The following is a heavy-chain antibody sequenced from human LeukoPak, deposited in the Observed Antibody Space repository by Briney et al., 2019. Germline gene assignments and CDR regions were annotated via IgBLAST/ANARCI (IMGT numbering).Heavy chain of an antibody. Sequence: GGSLRLSCAASGFTVGSNYMSWVRQAPGKGLEWVSIIYRGGSTNYADSVKGRFTISRDTSRNTLYLQMNSLRAEDTAVYYCARLSANSSAYFFDYWGQGTLVTVSS. D-gene: IGHD3-22*01. CDR2: IYRGGST. J-gene: IGHJ4*02. V-gene: IGHV3-66*04. CDR3: ARLSANSSAYFFDY. CDR1: GFTVGSNY.